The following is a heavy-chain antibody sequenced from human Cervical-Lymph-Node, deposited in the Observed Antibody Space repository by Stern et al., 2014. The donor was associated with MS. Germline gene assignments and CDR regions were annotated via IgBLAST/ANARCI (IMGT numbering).Heavy chain of an antibody. D-gene: IGHD4-17*01. CDR2: FNPNNGDT. CDR1: GYNFTAYY. J-gene: IGHJ4*02. CDR3: ARDLGTVTTPGDY. V-gene: IGHV1-2*04. Sequence: QVQLVESGAEVKKPGASVSVSCKASGYNFTAYYLHWVRQAPGHGLEWIGLFNPNNGDTKYAQNFQGWVTMTRDTSISTAYMDLSSLTSDDTAIYYCARDLGTVTTPGDYWGQGTLVTVSS.